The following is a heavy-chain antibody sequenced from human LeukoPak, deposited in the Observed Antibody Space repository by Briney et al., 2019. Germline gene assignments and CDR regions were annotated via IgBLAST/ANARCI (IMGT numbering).Heavy chain of an antibody. CDR3: AKDPKLYSSSWYEDY. Sequence: GGSLRLSCAASGFTFSSYAMSWVRQAPGKGLEWVSAISGSGGSTYYADSVKGRFTISRDNSKNTLYLQMNSLRAEDTAVYYCAKDPKLYSSSWYEDYWGQGTLVTASS. V-gene: IGHV3-23*01. CDR2: ISGSGGST. J-gene: IGHJ4*02. D-gene: IGHD6-13*01. CDR1: GFTFSSYA.